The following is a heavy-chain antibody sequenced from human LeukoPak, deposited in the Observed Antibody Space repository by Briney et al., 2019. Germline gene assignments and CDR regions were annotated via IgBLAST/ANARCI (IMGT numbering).Heavy chain of an antibody. J-gene: IGHJ4*02. V-gene: IGHV4-59*12. CDR1: DDSITMYY. CDR3: ASQGFRHGY. D-gene: IGHD2-21*01. Sequence: SETLSLTCSVSDDSITMYYWTWIRQPPGKGLEWIGYVDHTGSTNFNPSLNGRVSISRDTTKNLFSLRLRSVTAADTAVYYCASQGFRHGYWGQGTLVTVSS. CDR2: VDHTGST.